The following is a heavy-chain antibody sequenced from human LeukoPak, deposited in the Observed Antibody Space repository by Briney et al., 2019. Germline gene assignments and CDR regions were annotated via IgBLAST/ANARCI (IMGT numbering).Heavy chain of an antibody. CDR2: ISSNGGST. D-gene: IGHD1-26*01. J-gene: IGHJ5*02. Sequence: GGSLRLSCAASGFTFSSYAMHWVRQAPGKGLEYVAAISSNGGSTYYAGSVKGRFTISRDNSKNTLYLQMGSLRADDMAVYYCAREISPGNWFDPWGQGTLVTASS. CDR1: GFTFSSYA. V-gene: IGHV3-64*02. CDR3: AREISPGNWFDP.